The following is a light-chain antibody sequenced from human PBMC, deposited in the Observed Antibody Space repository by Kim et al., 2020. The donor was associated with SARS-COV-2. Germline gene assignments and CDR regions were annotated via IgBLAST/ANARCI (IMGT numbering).Light chain of an antibody. Sequence: LGHTVRITSQGHTLENSYASWYQQKPGQAPRLVFSGKNNRPSWIPDRFSSSSSGNTDSLTITGAQAEDEADYYCNSRDNSGVHVEFGGGTQLTVL. V-gene: IGLV3-19*01. CDR3: NSRDNSGVHVE. CDR1: TLENSY. J-gene: IGLJ2*01. CDR2: GKN.